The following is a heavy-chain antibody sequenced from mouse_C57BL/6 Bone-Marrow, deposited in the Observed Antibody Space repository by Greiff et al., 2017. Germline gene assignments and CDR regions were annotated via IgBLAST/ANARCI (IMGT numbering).Heavy chain of an antibody. J-gene: IGHJ3*01. Sequence: EVQLQQSGAELVRPGASVKLSCTTSGFNIKDDYINWVKQRPEQGLEWIGWIDPENGDAEYASKFQGKATITADTSSNTAYLQLSSLTAEDTAVYYCTTIRYWGQGTLVTVSA. V-gene: IGHV14-4*01. CDR1: GFNIKDDY. CDR2: IDPENGDA. CDR3: TTIRY.